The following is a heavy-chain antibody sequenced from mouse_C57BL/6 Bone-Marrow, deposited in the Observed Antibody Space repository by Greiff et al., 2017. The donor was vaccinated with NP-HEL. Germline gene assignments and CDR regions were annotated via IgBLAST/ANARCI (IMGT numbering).Heavy chain of an antibody. D-gene: IGHD2-3*01. CDR1: GYTFTSYG. CDR3: ARTCDDYWYYFDY. CDR2: IYPRSGNT. J-gene: IGHJ2*01. Sequence: VQLQQSGAELVRPGASVKLSCKASGYTFTSYGISWVKQRTGQGLEWIGEIYPRSGNTYYNEKFKGKATLTADKSSSTAYMELRSLTSEDAAVYFCARTCDDYWYYFDYWGQGTTLTVSA. V-gene: IGHV1-81*01.